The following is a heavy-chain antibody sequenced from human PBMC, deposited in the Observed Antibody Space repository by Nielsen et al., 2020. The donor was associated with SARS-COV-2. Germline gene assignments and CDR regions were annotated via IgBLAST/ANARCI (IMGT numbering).Heavy chain of an antibody. CDR1: GYRFTRYA. Sequence: ASVKVSCKASGYRFTRYALNWVRQAPGQGLEWMGWINTSTGKPTYAQAFTGRFVFSLDTSVSTSYLEISSLKAEDTAMYYCARDNFGSGGTASYGMDVWGQGTTVTVAS. V-gene: IGHV7-4-1*02. CDR3: ARDNFGSGGTASYGMDV. J-gene: IGHJ6*02. CDR2: INTSTGKP. D-gene: IGHD3-10*01.